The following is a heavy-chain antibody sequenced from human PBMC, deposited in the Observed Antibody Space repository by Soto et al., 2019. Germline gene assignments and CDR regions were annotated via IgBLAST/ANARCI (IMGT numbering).Heavy chain of an antibody. Sequence: GGSLRLSCAASGFTFSSYAMSWVRQAPGKGLEWVSAISGSGGSTYYADSVKGRFTISRDNSKNTLYLQMNSLRAEDTAVYYCAKDYTDSSGYDWFDPWGQGTLVTVSS. CDR1: GFTFSSYA. D-gene: IGHD3-22*01. J-gene: IGHJ5*02. CDR2: ISGSGGST. CDR3: AKDYTDSSGYDWFDP. V-gene: IGHV3-23*01.